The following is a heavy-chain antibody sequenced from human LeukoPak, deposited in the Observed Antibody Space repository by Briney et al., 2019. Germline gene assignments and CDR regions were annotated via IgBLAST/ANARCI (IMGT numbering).Heavy chain of an antibody. V-gene: IGHV4-39*01. Sequence: SETLSLTCSVSGGSISSGSYYWSWIRQPAGKGLEWIGSIYYSGSTYYNPSLKSRVTISVDTSKNQFSLKLSSVTAADTAVYYCARVPTVTFFDYWGQGTLVTVSS. D-gene: IGHD4-17*01. J-gene: IGHJ4*02. CDR2: IYYSGST. CDR3: ARVPTVTFFDY. CDR1: GGSISSGSYY.